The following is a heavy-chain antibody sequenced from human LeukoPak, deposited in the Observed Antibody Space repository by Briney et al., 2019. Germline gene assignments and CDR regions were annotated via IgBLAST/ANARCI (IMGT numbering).Heavy chain of an antibody. Sequence: ASVKVSCKASEYIFTGYYMHWVRQAPGQGLEWMGRINPNNGATNYAQKFQSRVTITGDTSINTAYMELSSLRSDDTAVYYCTRESGSYHGNDYWGQGTLVTVSS. CDR1: EYIFTGYY. J-gene: IGHJ4*02. CDR2: INPNNGAT. D-gene: IGHD1-26*01. V-gene: IGHV1-2*06. CDR3: TRESGSYHGNDY.